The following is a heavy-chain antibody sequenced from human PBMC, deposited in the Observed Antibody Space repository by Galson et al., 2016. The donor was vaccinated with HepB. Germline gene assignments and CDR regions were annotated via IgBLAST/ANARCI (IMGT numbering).Heavy chain of an antibody. Sequence: SLRLSCAASGFTFSDYYMSWIRQAPGKGLEWVSYIGSSSSYRNYADSVKGRSTISRDNAKNSLYLQMNSPRAEDTAVYYCARAVGAYYYYMDVWGKGTTVTVSS. D-gene: IGHD3-16*01. CDR3: ARAVGAYYYYMDV. V-gene: IGHV3-11*06. J-gene: IGHJ6*03. CDR2: IGSSSSYR. CDR1: GFTFSDYY.